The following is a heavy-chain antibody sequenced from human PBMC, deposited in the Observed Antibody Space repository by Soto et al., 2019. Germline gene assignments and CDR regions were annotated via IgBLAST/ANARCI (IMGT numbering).Heavy chain of an antibody. V-gene: IGHV1-69*04. CDR2: IIPILGIA. CDR3: ARAGVTPFDY. D-gene: IGHD3-10*01. J-gene: IGHJ4*02. CDR1: GYTFTSYG. Sequence: SVKVSCKASGYTFTSYGISWVRQAPGQGLEWMGRIIPILGIANYAQKFQGRVTITADKSTSTAYMELSSLRSEDAAVYYCARAGVTPFDYWGQGTLVTAPQ.